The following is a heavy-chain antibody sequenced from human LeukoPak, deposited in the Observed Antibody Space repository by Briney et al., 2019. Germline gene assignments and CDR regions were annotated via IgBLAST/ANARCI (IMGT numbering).Heavy chain of an antibody. Sequence: TGGSLRLSCAASGFTFSSYAMSWVRQAPGKGLEWVSAISGSGGSTYYADSVKGRFTISRDNSKNTLYLQMNSLRAEDTAVYYCAKVGSTNIVVVPAPIDYWGQGTLVTVSS. J-gene: IGHJ4*02. CDR2: ISGSGGST. D-gene: IGHD2-2*01. CDR1: GFTFSSYA. CDR3: AKVGSTNIVVVPAPIDY. V-gene: IGHV3-23*01.